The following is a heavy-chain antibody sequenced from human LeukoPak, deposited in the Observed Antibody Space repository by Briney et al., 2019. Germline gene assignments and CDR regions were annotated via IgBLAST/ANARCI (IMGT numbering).Heavy chain of an antibody. CDR3: ARRGAAAGR. V-gene: IGHV4-34*01. D-gene: IGHD6-13*01. Sequence: SETLSLTCAVSGYSISSGYYWSWIRQPPGKGLEWIGEINHSGSTNYNPSLKSRVTISVDTSKNQFSLKLSSVTAADTAVYYCARRGAAAGRWGQGTLVTVSS. J-gene: IGHJ4*02. CDR2: INHSGST. CDR1: GYSISSGYY.